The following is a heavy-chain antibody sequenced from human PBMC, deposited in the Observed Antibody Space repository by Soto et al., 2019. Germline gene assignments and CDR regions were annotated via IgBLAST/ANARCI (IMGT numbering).Heavy chain of an antibody. CDR1: GLTFSRSG. CDR3: ANHGGQLLPGEH. J-gene: IGHJ4*02. CDR2: ISNDAGQK. V-gene: IGHV3-30*18. Sequence: QVQLVESGGGVVQPGTSLRLSCEASGLTFSRSGMHWVRQAPGKGLEWVAVISNDAGQKYYADSMKGRFTISIDNSKNTLFLQINSLTIEDTAVYYCANHGGQLLPGEHWGQGTLVTVSS. D-gene: IGHD6-19*01.